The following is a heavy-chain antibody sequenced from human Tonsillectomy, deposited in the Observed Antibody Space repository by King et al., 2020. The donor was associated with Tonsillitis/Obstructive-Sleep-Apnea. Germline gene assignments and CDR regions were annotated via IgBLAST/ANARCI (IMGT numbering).Heavy chain of an antibody. CDR1: GYTFTSYY. V-gene: IGHV1-46*01. CDR3: ARMGSSDAFDI. J-gene: IGHJ3*02. Sequence: LQLVQSGAEVKKPGASVKVSCKASGYTFTSYYMHWVRQAPGQGLEWMGLINPSGGSTTYAQKFQGRVTMTRDTSTSTVYMDLSSLRSEDTAVYYCARMGSSDAFDIWGQGTMVTVSS. CDR2: INPSGGST. D-gene: IGHD6-13*01.